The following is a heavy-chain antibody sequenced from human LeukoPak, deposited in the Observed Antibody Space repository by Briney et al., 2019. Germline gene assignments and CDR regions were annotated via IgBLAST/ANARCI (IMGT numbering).Heavy chain of an antibody. D-gene: IGHD5-12*01. CDR3: ARMYSGYDWDAYYFDY. V-gene: IGHV4-4*07. J-gene: IGHJ4*02. Sequence: PSETLSLTCTVSGGSISSHYWSWIRQPAGKGLEWIGRIYTSGSTNYNPSLKSRVTMSVDTSKNQFSLKLSSVTAADTAVYYCARMYSGYDWDAYYFDYWGQGTLVTVSS. CDR1: GGSISSHY. CDR2: IYTSGST.